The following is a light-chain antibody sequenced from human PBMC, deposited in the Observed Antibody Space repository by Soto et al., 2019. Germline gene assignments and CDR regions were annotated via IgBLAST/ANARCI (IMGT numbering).Light chain of an antibody. CDR1: SSDVGSYNL. V-gene: IGLV2-23*03. Sequence: QSALTQPASVSGSPGQSITISCTGTSSDVGSYNLVSWYQQHPGKAPKLMIYEGSKRPSGVSNRFSGSKSGNTASLTISGLQAEDEADYYCCSYTGSNTFVLFGGGTKLTVL. CDR3: CSYTGSNTFVL. J-gene: IGLJ2*01. CDR2: EGS.